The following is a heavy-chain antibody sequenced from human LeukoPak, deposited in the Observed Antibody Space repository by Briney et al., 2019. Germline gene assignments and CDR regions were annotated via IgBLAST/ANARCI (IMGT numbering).Heavy chain of an antibody. J-gene: IGHJ3*02. CDR2: ISPYNGNT. CDR1: GYTFTHYV. V-gene: IGHV1-18*01. CDR3: ARASTHRYNWKSGQLNDAFDI. Sequence: ASVTVSCTSSGYTFTHYVISWVRQAPGQGGEWMGRISPYNGNTKYAQKLQGRVTMTTDTSTSTAYMELRSLRSDDTAVYYCARASTHRYNWKSGQLNDAFDIWGQGTMVTVSS. D-gene: IGHD1-20*01.